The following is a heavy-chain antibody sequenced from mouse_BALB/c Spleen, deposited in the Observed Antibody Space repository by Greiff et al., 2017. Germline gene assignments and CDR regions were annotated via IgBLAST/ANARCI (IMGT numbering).Heavy chain of an antibody. CDR2: IYPGDGDT. J-gene: IGHJ4*01. CDR3: ARGDYYGYLYYAMDY. V-gene: IGHV1-80*01. CDR1: GYAFSSYW. Sequence: LVEPGAELVRPGSSVKISCKASGYAFSSYWMNWVKQRPGQGLEWIGQIYPGDGDTNYNGKFKGKATLTADKSSSTAYMQLSSLTSEDSAVYFCARGDYYGYLYYAMDYWGQGTSVTVSS. D-gene: IGHD1-2*01.